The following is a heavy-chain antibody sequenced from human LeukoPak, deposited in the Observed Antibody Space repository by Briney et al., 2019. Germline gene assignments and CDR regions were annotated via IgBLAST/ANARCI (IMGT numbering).Heavy chain of an antibody. CDR2: IYYSGST. Sequence: SSETLSLTCTVSGGSISSGGYYWSWIRQHPGKGLEWIGYIYYSGSTYYNPSLKSRVTTSVDTSKNQFSLKLSSVTAADTAVYYCARSCSGGSCYHLYYFDYWGQGTLVTVSS. J-gene: IGHJ4*01. D-gene: IGHD2-15*01. V-gene: IGHV4-31*03. CDR1: GGSISSGGYY. CDR3: ARSCSGGSCYHLYYFDY.